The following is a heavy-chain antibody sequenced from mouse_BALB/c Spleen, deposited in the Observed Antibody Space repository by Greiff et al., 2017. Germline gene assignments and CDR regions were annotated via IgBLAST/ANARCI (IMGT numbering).Heavy chain of an antibody. CDR3: ASQDGSAWFAY. V-gene: IGHV5-6*01. CDR1: GFTFSSYG. Sequence: EVQLVESGGDLVKPGGSLKLSCAASGFTFSSYGMSWVRQTPDKRLEWVATISSGGSYTYYPDSVKGRFTISRDNAKNTLYLQMSSLKSEDTAMYYCASQDGSAWFAYWGQGTLVTVSA. D-gene: IGHD2-3*01. J-gene: IGHJ3*01. CDR2: ISSGGSYT.